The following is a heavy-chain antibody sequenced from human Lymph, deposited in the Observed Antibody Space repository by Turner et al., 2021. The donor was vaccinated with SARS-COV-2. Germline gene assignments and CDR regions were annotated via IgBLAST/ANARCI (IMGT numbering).Heavy chain of an antibody. CDR3: ARDLGTYGMDV. Sequence: EVQLVETGGGWIQPGGSLRLSGAASGIIVSRNYMNWVRQAPGKGLEWVSVIYSGGTTYYADSVKGRFTISRDNSKNTLYLQMNSLRVEDTAVYYCARDLGTYGMDVWGQGTTVTVSS. D-gene: IGHD6-13*01. CDR1: GIIVSRNY. V-gene: IGHV3-53*02. J-gene: IGHJ6*02. CDR2: IYSGGTT.